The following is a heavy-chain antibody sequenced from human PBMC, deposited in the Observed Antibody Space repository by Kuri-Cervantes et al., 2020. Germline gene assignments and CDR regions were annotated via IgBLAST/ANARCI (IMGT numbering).Heavy chain of an antibody. CDR2: IYHSGST. V-gene: IGHV4-4*02. CDR3: ASDGQAVGGLDY. J-gene: IGHJ4*02. D-gene: IGHD6-19*01. CDR1: GGSISSSNW. Sequence: SETLSLTCTVSGGSISSSNWWSWVRQPPGKGLEWIGEIYHSGSTKYNPSLKSRVTISVDKYKNQFSLKLSSVNAADTAVYYCASDGQAVGGLDYWGQGTLVTVSS.